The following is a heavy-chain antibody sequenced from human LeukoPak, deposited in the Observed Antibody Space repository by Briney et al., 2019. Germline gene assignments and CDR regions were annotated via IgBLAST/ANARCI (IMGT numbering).Heavy chain of an antibody. Sequence: ASVKVSCKASGYTFSSYDINWVRQATGQGLEWMGYMNPDSGNTGYAQNFQGRVTMTVNTSITTAYMELSSLRPEDTAVYYCARELRRDKYWGQGTLVTVSS. CDR2: MNPDSGNT. V-gene: IGHV1-8*01. CDR3: ARELRRDKY. D-gene: IGHD1-1*01. J-gene: IGHJ4*02. CDR1: GYTFSSYD.